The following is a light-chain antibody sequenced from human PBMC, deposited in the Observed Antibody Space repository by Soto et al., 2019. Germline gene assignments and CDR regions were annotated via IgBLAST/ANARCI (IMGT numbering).Light chain of an antibody. CDR1: QSVSSSY. CDR3: QQYGSSPRT. J-gene: IGKJ1*01. V-gene: IGKV3-20*01. Sequence: IVLTQSPGTLCLSPGERATLSCRASQSVSSSYLAWYQQKPGQAPRLLIYGASSRATGIPDRFSGSGSGTDFTLTISRLEPEDFAVYYCQQYGSSPRTFGQGTKVEIK. CDR2: GAS.